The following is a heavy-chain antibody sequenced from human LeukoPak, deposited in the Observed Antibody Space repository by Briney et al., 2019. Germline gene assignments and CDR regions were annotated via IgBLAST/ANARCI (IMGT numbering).Heavy chain of an antibody. V-gene: IGHV4-34*01. J-gene: IGHJ4*02. Sequence: PSETLSLTCAVYGGSFSGYYWSCIRQPPGKGLEWIGEINHSGSTNYNPSLKSRVTISVDTSKNQFSQKLSSVTAADTAVYYCARDSGGAAVFPFDYWGQGTLVTVSS. CDR2: INHSGST. D-gene: IGHD6-13*01. CDR1: GGSFSGYY. CDR3: ARDSGGAAVFPFDY.